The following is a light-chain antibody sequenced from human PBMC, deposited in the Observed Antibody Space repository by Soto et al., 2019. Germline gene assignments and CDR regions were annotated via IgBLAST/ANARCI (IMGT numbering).Light chain of an antibody. CDR2: EVT. V-gene: IGLV2-23*02. Sequence: QSALTQPASVSGSPGQSITISCTGTSSDVGSYNLVSWYQHHPGKAPKLMIYEVTKRTSGVSNRFSGSKSGNTASLTIYGLQAEDEADYYCCSYAGSSYVFGTGTKVTVL. CDR3: CSYAGSSYV. CDR1: SSDVGSYNL. J-gene: IGLJ1*01.